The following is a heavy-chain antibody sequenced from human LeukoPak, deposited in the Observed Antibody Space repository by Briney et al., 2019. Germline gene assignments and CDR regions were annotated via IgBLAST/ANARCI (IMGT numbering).Heavy chain of an antibody. Sequence: GASLRLSCAASGFTFSSYGMSWVRQAPGKGLEWVSGITSGGGSTYYADSVKGQFIVSRDTSKNTLYLQMNSLRAEDTAVYYCAKDHGTAVAGFYYWGQGTLVTVSS. J-gene: IGHJ4*02. CDR1: GFTFSSYG. CDR3: AKDHGTAVAGFYY. V-gene: IGHV3-23*01. CDR2: ITSGGGST. D-gene: IGHD6-19*01.